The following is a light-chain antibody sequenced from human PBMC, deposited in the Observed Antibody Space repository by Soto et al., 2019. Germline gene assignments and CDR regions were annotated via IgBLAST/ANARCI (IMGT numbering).Light chain of an antibody. Sequence: IVMTQSPSTLSVSPGERATLSCRASQSVSSNLAWYQQKPGQAPRLLVYGASTRATGIPARFSGSGSGTEFTLTISSLQSEDLAVYYCQQYSNWPLTFGGGTKVDIK. V-gene: IGKV3-15*01. CDR3: QQYSNWPLT. CDR1: QSVSSN. J-gene: IGKJ4*01. CDR2: GAS.